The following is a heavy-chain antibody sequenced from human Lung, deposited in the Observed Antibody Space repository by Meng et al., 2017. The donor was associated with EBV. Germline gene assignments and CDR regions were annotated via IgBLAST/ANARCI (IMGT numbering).Heavy chain of an antibody. V-gene: IGHV3-30*18. CDR3: AKDLSGRFDP. Sequence: QGTLVESGGGVVQPGRSLRLSCAASGFIFSGYGFHWVRQAPGKGPEWVAIIPSDASHNKYYADSVKGRFTISRDNSKNTLYLQMNSLKIEDTAVYYCAKDLSGRFDPWGQGTLVTVSS. J-gene: IGHJ5*02. CDR1: GFIFSGYG. CDR2: IPSDASHNK. D-gene: IGHD1-14*01.